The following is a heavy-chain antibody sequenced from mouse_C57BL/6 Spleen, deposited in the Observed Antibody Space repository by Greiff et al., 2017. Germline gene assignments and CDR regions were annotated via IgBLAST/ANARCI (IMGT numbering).Heavy chain of an antibody. CDR1: GFNIKDDY. J-gene: IGHJ4*01. CDR2: IDPENGDT. CDR3: ARGSSGSMDY. Sequence: VQLQQSGAELVRPGASVKLSCTASGFNIKDDYMHWVKQRPEQGLEWIGWIDPENGDTEYASKFQGKATITADTSSNTAYLQLSSLTSEDTAVYYCARGSSGSMDYWGQGTSVTVSS. D-gene: IGHD3-2*02. V-gene: IGHV14-4*01.